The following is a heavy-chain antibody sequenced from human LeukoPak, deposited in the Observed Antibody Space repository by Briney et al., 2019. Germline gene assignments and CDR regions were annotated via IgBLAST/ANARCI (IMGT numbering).Heavy chain of an antibody. CDR3: ARDRSPYRGYSGYALGMDV. CDR1: GFTFSSYS. D-gene: IGHD5-12*01. CDR2: ISSSSSYI. Sequence: GGSLRLSCAASGFTFSSYSMNWVRQAPGKGLEWVSSISSSSSYIYYADSVKGRFTISRDNAKNSLYLQMNSLRAEDTAVYYCARDRSPYRGYSGYALGMDVWGKGTTVTVSS. V-gene: IGHV3-21*01. J-gene: IGHJ6*03.